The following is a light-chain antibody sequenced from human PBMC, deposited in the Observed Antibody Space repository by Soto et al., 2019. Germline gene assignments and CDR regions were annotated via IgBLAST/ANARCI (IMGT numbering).Light chain of an antibody. CDR3: QRYDNWPLI. CDR2: HTS. V-gene: IGKV3-15*01. J-gene: IGKJ4*01. Sequence: ERVMTQSPANLSVSPGESVSLSCRASQTISDNLAWYQQKPGLPPRLLIYHTSTRASGVPARFSGSGSGTDFSLTIRSLQSEDFAVYYCQRYDNWPLIFGGGTKVDIK. CDR1: QTISDN.